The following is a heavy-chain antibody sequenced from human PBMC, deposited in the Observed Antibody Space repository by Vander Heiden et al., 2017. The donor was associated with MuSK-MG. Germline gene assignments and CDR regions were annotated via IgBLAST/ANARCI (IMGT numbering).Heavy chain of an antibody. CDR1: GYTPTELS. Sequence: QVQLVQSGAEVKKPGASVKVSCKVSGYTPTELSMHWVRQAPGKGLDWMGGFDPEDGETIYAQKFQGRVTMTEDTSTDTAYMELSSLRSEDTAVYYCATDLITFGGVIAPLAYWGQGTLVTVSS. V-gene: IGHV1-24*01. CDR2: FDPEDGET. D-gene: IGHD3-16*02. J-gene: IGHJ4*02. CDR3: ATDLITFGGVIAPLAY.